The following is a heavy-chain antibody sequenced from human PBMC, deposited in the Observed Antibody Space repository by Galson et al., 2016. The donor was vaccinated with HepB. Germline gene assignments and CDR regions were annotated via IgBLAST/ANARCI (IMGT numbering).Heavy chain of an antibody. CDR1: GFTFTSYW. CDR2: IKQDGSEK. J-gene: IGHJ2*01. CDR3: VRQWLAFDV. V-gene: IGHV3-7*01. Sequence: SLRLSCAASGFTFTSYWMAWVRQAPGKGLEWVANIKQDGSEKFYVVSVKGRFTISRDNSKDSVYLHMSSLTAEDTAVYYCVRQWLAFDVWGRGTHVAVSS. D-gene: IGHD6-19*01.